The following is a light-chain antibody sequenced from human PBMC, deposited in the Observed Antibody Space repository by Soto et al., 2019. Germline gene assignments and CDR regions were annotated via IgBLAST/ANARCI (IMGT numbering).Light chain of an antibody. J-gene: IGKJ4*01. V-gene: IGKV3-20*01. CDR2: DAS. CDR3: QQYDSSPLT. CDR1: QSVDSNY. Sequence: EIVMTQSPATLSVSPGERATLSCRASQSVDSNYLAWYQQKPGQAPRVLIYDASIRATGIPDRFSGSGSGTDFTLTISRLEPEDSAVYYCQQYDSSPLTFGGGTKVDIK.